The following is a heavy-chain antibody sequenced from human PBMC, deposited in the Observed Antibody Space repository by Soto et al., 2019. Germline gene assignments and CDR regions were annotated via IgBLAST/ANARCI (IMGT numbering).Heavy chain of an antibody. CDR2: ISSSSTI. V-gene: IGHV3-64*04. J-gene: IGHJ5*02. CDR3: ARGADYDSSGIRLNWFDP. D-gene: IGHD3-22*01. CDR1: GFTFSSYA. Sequence: PGGSLRLSCSASGFTFSSYAMHWVRQAPGKGLEYVSAISSSSTIYYADSVKGRFTISRDNAKNSLYLQMNSLRDEDTAVYYCARGADYDSSGIRLNWFDPWGQGTLVTVSS.